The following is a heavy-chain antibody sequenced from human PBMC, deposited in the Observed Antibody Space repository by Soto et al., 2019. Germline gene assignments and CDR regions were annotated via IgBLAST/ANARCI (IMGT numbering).Heavy chain of an antibody. D-gene: IGHD3-9*01. CDR3: ARCYDILTGYYKRDWFDP. CDR1: GGSFSGYY. Sequence: TSETLSLTCAVYGGSFSGYYWSWIRRPPGKGLEWIGEINHSGSTNYNPSLKSRVTISVDTSKNQFSLKLSSVTAADTAVYYCARCYDILTGYYKRDWFDPWGQGTLVTVSS. V-gene: IGHV4-34*01. J-gene: IGHJ5*02. CDR2: INHSGST.